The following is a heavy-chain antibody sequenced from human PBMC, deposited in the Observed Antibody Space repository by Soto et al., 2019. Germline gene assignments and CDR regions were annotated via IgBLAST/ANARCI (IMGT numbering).Heavy chain of an antibody. D-gene: IGHD3-3*01. CDR2: ISAYNGNT. J-gene: IGHJ4*02. Sequence: VASVKVSCKASGYTFTSYGISWVRQAPGQGLEWMGWISAYNGNTNYAQKLQGRVTMTTDTSTSTAYMELRSLRSDDTAAYYCARAYYDFWSGYYSFDYWGQGTLVTVSS. CDR3: ARAYYDFWSGYYSFDY. V-gene: IGHV1-18*04. CDR1: GYTFTSYG.